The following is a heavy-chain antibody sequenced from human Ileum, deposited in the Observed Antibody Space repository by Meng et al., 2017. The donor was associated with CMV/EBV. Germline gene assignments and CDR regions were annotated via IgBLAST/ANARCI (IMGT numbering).Heavy chain of an antibody. V-gene: IGHV4-31*03. D-gene: IGHD3-3*01. J-gene: IGHJ4*02. Sequence: CTVSGGSISSGGYYWSWIRQHPGKGLEWIGYIYYSGSTYYNPSLKSRVTISVDTSKNQFSLKLSSVTAADTAVYYCARGGYDFWSALWGQGTLVTVSS. CDR1: GGSISSGGYY. CDR2: IYYSGST. CDR3: ARGGYDFWSAL.